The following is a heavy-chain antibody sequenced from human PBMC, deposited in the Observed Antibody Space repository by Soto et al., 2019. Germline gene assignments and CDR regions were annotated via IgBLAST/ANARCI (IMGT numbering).Heavy chain of an antibody. D-gene: IGHD4-4*01. CDR1: GGSIGSYY. Sequence: SETLSLTCTVSGGSIGSYYWSWIRQPPGKGLEWIGYISYRGNTNYNPSLKSRVSISRDTSKNQFSLKLTSVTAADTAVYYCARHMTTVIFYDHWGQGTLVTVSS. V-gene: IGHV4-59*01. J-gene: IGHJ4*02. CDR2: ISYRGNT. CDR3: ARHMTTVIFYDH.